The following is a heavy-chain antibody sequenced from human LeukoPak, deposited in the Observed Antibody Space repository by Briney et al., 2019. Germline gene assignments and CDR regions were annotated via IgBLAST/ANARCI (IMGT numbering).Heavy chain of an antibody. CDR1: GFPFSSYW. CDR3: ASDSPYYGMDV. J-gene: IGHJ6*02. Sequence: PGGSLRLSCAASGFPFSSYWMHWVRQVPGKGLLWVSRINSDGSATIYADSVRGRFTISRDNAKNTLYLQMSGLRVDDTAVYHCASDSPYYGMDVWGQGTTVTVS. V-gene: IGHV3-74*01. CDR2: INSDGSAT.